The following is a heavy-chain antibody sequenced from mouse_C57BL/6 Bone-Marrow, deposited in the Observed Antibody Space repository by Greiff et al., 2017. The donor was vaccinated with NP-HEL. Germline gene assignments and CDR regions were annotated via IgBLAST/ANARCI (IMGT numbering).Heavy chain of an antibody. CDR2: ISSGGSYT. Sequence: DVKLVESGGDLVKPGGSLKLSCAASGFTFSSYGMSWVRQTPDKRLEWVATISSGGSYTYYPDSVKGRFTISRDNAKNTLYLQMSSLKSEDTAMYYCARHDYYGSSLDYWGQGTTLTVSS. CDR1: GFTFSSYG. D-gene: IGHD1-1*01. V-gene: IGHV5-6*02. CDR3: ARHDYYGSSLDY. J-gene: IGHJ2*01.